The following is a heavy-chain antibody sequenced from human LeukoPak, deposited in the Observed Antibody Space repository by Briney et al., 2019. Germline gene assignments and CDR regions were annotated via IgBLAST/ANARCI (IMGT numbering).Heavy chain of an antibody. Sequence: GSLRLSCAASGFTFSSYAMSWVRQAPGKGLEWIGSIYYSGSTYYNPSLKSRVTISVDTSKNQFSLKLSSVTAADTAVYYCARGQGYYYDSRGAFDIWGQGTMVTVSS. CDR3: ARGQGYYYDSRGAFDI. CDR2: IYYSGST. CDR1: GFTFSSYA. V-gene: IGHV4-38-2*01. D-gene: IGHD3-22*01. J-gene: IGHJ3*02.